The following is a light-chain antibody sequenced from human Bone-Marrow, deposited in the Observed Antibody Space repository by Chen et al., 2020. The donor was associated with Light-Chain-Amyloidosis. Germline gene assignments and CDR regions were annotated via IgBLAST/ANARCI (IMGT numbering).Light chain of an antibody. CDR1: QTNSSNY. CDR3: QQYGTSPLT. CDR2: GSS. V-gene: IGKV3-20*01. J-gene: IGKJ4*01. Sequence: EIVLTQSPGTLSLSPGEGANLSCRASQTNSSNYLTWYQQKFGQAPRLLIYGSSSRATGIPDRFTGSGSGTDFTRTINRLEPEDFAMYYCQQYGTSPLTFGGGTKVEIK.